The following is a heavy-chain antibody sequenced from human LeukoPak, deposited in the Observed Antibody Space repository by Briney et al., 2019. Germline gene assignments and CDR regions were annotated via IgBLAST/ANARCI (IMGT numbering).Heavy chain of an antibody. CDR1: GYTLTELS. Sequence: ASVKVSCKVSGYTLTELSMHWVRQAPGKGLEWMGGFDPEDGETIYAQKFQGRVTMTEDTSTDTACMELSSLRSEDTAVYYCATATGSIAARPGDYWGQGTLVTVSS. CDR3: ATATGSIAARPGDY. V-gene: IGHV1-24*01. D-gene: IGHD6-6*01. J-gene: IGHJ4*02. CDR2: FDPEDGET.